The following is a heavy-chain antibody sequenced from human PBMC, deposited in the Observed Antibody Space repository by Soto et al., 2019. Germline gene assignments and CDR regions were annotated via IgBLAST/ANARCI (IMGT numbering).Heavy chain of an antibody. CDR2: ISSSGSTI. CDR1: GFTFSDYY. V-gene: IGHV3-11*01. J-gene: IGHJ3*02. CDR3: ARDFWDIGVVPAVWTTDAFDI. D-gene: IGHD2-2*01. Sequence: GGSLRLSCAASGFTFSDYYMSWIRQAPGKGLEWVSYISSSGSTIYYADSVKGRFTISRDNAKNSLYLQMNSLRAEDTAVYYCARDFWDIGVVPAVWTTDAFDIWGKGTMVPV.